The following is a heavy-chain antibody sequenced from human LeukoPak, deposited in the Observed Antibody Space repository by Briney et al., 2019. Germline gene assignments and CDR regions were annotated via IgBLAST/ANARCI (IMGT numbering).Heavy chain of an antibody. CDR3: ARDSASSSYSY. V-gene: IGHV3-53*01. CDR2: IYSDRST. J-gene: IGHJ4*02. D-gene: IGHD2-15*01. Sequence: GGSLRLSCTASGFTVSTSYMSWVRQAPGKGLEWVAIIYSDRSTYYPESVKGRFTISRDDSKNTVLLQMDSLRAEDTAIYYCARDSASSSYSYWGQGALVTVSS. CDR1: GFTVSTSY.